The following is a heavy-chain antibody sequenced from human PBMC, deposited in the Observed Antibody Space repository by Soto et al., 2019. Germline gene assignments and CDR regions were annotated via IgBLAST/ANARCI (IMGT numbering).Heavy chain of an antibody. Sequence: SETLSLTCAVSGGSISSGGYSWSWIRQPPGKGLEWIGYIYHSGSTYYNPSLKSRVTISVDRSKNQFSLKLSSVTAADTAVYYCARGTHVVVVAAIPYYYYGMDVWGQGTTVTVSS. CDR1: GGSISSGGYS. CDR2: IYHSGST. J-gene: IGHJ6*02. CDR3: ARGTHVVVVAAIPYYYYGMDV. D-gene: IGHD2-15*01. V-gene: IGHV4-30-2*01.